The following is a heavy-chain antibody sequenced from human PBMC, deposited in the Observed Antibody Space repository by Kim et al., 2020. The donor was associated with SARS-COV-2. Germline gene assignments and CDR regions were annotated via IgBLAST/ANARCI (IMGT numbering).Heavy chain of an antibody. D-gene: IGHD2-15*01. V-gene: IGHV3-11*04. J-gene: IGHJ6*02. CDR3: ARYCSGGSCYSRYYYGMDV. Sequence: GRFTISRDNAKNSLYLQMNSLRAEDTAVYYCARYCSGGSCYSRYYYGMDVWGQGTTVTVSS.